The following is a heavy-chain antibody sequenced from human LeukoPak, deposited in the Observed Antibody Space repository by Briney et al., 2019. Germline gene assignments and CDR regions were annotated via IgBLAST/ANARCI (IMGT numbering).Heavy chain of an antibody. J-gene: IGHJ4*02. V-gene: IGHV3-48*03. D-gene: IGHD6-13*01. CDR2: ISSSGSTI. CDR3: ARDWGAGTVDY. Sequence: VSYISSSGSTIYYADSVKGRFTISRDNAKNSLYLQMNSLRAEDTAVYYCARDWGAGTVDYWGQGTLVTVSS.